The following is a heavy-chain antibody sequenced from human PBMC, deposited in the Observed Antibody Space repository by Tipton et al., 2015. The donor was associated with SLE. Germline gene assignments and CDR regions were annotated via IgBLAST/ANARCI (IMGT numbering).Heavy chain of an antibody. V-gene: IGHV4-59*01. CDR3: ARGGIYHDYSGNFDF. Sequence: TLSLTCSVSGGSIGNYYWSWIRQPPGKGLEWIGFIYYSGTATYSPSLKGRVTISVDTSKKQFSLKLSSVTAADTAIYYCARGGIYHDYSGNFDFWGQGTLVTASS. CDR1: GGSIGNYY. CDR2: IYYSGTA. J-gene: IGHJ4*02. D-gene: IGHD3-22*01.